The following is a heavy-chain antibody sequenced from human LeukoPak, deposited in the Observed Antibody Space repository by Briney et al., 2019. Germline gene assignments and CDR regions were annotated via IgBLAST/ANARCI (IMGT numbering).Heavy chain of an antibody. D-gene: IGHD2-15*01. J-gene: IGHJ5*02. Sequence: ASVKVSCKASGYTFTGYYMHWVRQAPGQGVEWMGWINPNSGGTNYAQKFQGRVTMTRDKSIRTAYMELRSLRSDDTAVYYCARAALVVVVAATHPNWFDPWGQGTLVTVSS. V-gene: IGHV1-2*02. CDR3: ARAALVVVVAATHPNWFDP. CDR1: GYTFTGYY. CDR2: INPNSGGT.